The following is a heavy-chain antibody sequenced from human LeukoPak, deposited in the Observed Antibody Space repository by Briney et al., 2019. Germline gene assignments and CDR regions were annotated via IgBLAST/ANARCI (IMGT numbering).Heavy chain of an antibody. CDR3: ARDRQHSYGSDLDH. J-gene: IGHJ4*02. D-gene: IGHD5-18*01. CDR1: GGSIHTYN. Sequence: SETLSLTCTVSGGSIHTYNWMWIRQPAGKGLEFIGRNNLAGRGYYNPPLKSRVTISVDSPSNQFSLELTSVTAADTAVYYCARDRQHSYGSDLDHWGQGILVTVSS. CDR2: NNLAGRG. V-gene: IGHV4-4*07.